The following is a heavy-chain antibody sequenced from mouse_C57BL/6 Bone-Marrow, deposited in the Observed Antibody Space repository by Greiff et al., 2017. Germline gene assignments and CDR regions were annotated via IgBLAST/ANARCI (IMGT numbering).Heavy chain of an antibody. J-gene: IGHJ2*01. D-gene: IGHD2-4*01. CDR1: GYTFTDYE. CDR2: IDPETGGT. V-gene: IGHV1-15*01. CDR3: TREDYDDY. Sequence: VKLMESGAELVRPGASVTLSCKASGYTFTDYEMHWVKQTPVHGLEWIGAIDPETGGTAYNQKFKGKAILTADKSSSTAYMELRSLTSEDSAVYYCTREDYDDYWGQGTTLTVSS.